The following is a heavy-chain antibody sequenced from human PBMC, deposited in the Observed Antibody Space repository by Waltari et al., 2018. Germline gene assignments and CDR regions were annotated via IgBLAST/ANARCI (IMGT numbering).Heavy chain of an antibody. V-gene: IGHV3-21*02. D-gene: IGHD3-22*01. CDR1: GFAFRRSH. Sequence: QLVASGGGLVKPGGSLRLSFPASGFAFRRSHMNWVRQAPGKGLEWVSSSSSSSTYIYYADSVKGRFTVSRDNAKNALFLQMSSLRVEDTAVYYCASVDSSAFSRSFDYWGLGTLVTVSS. CDR3: ASVDSSAFSRSFDY. J-gene: IGHJ4*02. CDR2: SSSSSTYI.